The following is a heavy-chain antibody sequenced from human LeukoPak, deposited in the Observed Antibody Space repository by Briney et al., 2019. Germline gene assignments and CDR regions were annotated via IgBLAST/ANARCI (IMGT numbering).Heavy chain of an antibody. V-gene: IGHV4-59*01. CDR2: IYYSGST. CDR1: GFTFSSYA. Sequence: GSLRLSCAASGFTFSSYAMSWVRQPPGKGLEWIGYIYYSGSTNYNPSLKSRVTISVDTSKNQFSLKLSSVTAADTAVYYCARTDRITMVRGVIIPWFDPWGQGTLVTVSS. CDR3: ARTDRITMVRGVIIPWFDP. J-gene: IGHJ5*02. D-gene: IGHD3-10*01.